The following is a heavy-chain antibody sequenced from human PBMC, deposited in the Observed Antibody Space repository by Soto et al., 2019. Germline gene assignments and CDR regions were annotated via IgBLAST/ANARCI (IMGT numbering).Heavy chain of an antibody. CDR1: GFTFSNFG. V-gene: IGHV3-33*01. CDR3: TRESDSNYDGMDD. D-gene: IGHD4-4*01. CDR2: VWYDGSRK. Sequence: HPEGSLRLSCEPSGFTFSNFGMNWVLHAPVKGLEWVARVWYDGSRKYYVDSVKGRFTISRDNSKETVYLQMNSLRAEDTVVYYCTRESDSNYDGMDDRGQGTTVTASS. J-gene: IGHJ6*02.